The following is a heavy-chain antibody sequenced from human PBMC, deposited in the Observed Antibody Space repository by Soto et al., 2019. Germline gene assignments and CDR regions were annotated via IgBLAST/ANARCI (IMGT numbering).Heavy chain of an antibody. V-gene: IGHV1-3*01. CDR3: ARVLFYYYDSSGYYPHDAFDI. J-gene: IGHJ3*02. Sequence: ASVKVSCKASGYTFTSYAMNWVRQAPGQRLEWMGWINAGNGNTKYSQKFQGRVTITRDTSASTAYMELSSLRSEDTAVYYCARVLFYYYDSSGYYPHDAFDIWGQGTMVTVSS. D-gene: IGHD3-22*01. CDR1: GYTFTSYA. CDR2: INAGNGNT.